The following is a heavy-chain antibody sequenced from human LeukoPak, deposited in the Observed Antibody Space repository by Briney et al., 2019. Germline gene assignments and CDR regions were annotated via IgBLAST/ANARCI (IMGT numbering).Heavy chain of an antibody. CDR1: GGSISSYY. CDR3: ARGGGYCSSTSCFYYFDY. CDR2: IYYSGST. D-gene: IGHD2-2*01. J-gene: IGHJ4*02. Sequence: SETLSLTCTVSGGSISSYYWSWIRQPPGKGLEWIGYIYYSGSTNYNPSLKSRVTISVDTSKNQFSLKLSSVTAADTAVYYCARGGGYCSSTSCFYYFDYWGQGTLVTVSS. V-gene: IGHV4-59*01.